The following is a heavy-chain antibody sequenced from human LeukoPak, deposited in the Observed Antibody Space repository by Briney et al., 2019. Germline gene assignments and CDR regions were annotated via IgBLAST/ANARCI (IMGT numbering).Heavy chain of an antibody. CDR2: INPSGGST. V-gene: IGHV1-46*01. D-gene: IGHD4-23*01. CDR1: GYTFTSYY. CDR3: ARDSKTTVVTPGVSWFDP. J-gene: IGHJ5*02. Sequence: GASVKVSCKASGYTFTSYYMHWVRQAPRQGLEWMGIINPSGGSTSYAQKFQGRVTMTRDMSTSTVYMELSSLRSEDTAVYYCARDSKTTVVTPGVSWFDPWGQGTLVTISS.